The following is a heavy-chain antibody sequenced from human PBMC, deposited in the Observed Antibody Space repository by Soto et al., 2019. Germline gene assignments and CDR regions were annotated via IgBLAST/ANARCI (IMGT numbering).Heavy chain of an antibody. J-gene: IGHJ4*02. CDR1: GFTFNSYG. Sequence: GGSLRLSCAASGFTFNSYGMHWVRQAPGKGLEWVVVISFDGSNKYYADSVKGRFTISRDNSKNTLYLQMNSLRAEDTAVYYCARGRGYSSSWSIYYFDFWGQGTQVTVSS. CDR2: ISFDGSNK. V-gene: IGHV3-30*03. CDR3: ARGRGYSSSWSIYYFDF. D-gene: IGHD6-13*01.